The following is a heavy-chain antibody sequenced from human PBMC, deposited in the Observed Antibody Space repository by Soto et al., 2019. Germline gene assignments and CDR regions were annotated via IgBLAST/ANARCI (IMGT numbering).Heavy chain of an antibody. CDR1: GYRFTSHW. Sequence: GESLKISCKGSGYRFTSHWISWLRQMPGKGLEWMGRTDPSDSFTQYNPSFQGHVTISGDKSLSTAYLQWSSLKASDTAIYYCARGEGITTFGVYGFDVWGQGASVTVSS. J-gene: IGHJ6*02. D-gene: IGHD3-3*01. CDR3: ARGEGITTFGVYGFDV. V-gene: IGHV5-10-1*01. CDR2: TDPSDSFT.